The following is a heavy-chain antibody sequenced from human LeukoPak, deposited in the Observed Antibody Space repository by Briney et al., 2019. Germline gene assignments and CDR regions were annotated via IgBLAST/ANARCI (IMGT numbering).Heavy chain of an antibody. CDR2: INPNSGGT. D-gene: IGHD3-10*01. V-gene: IGHV1-2*02. CDR1: GYTFTGYY. J-gene: IGHJ6*04. CDR3: ARRELVYGSGSIRPMDV. Sequence: VASVKVSCKSSGYTFTGYYMHWVRQAPGQGLEWMGWINPNSGGTNYAQKFQGRVTMTRDTSISTAYMELSRLRSDDTAVYYCARRELVYGSGSIRPMDVWGKGTTVTISS.